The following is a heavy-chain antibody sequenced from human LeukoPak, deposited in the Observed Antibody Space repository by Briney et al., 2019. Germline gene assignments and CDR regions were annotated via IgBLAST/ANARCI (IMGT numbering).Heavy chain of an antibody. CDR2: IKQDGSEK. Sequence: GGSLRLSCAASGFTFDDYGMSWVRQAPGKGLEWVANIKQDGSEKYYVDSVKGRFTISRDNAKNSLYLQMNSLRAEDTAVYYCARAPDYDDAFDIWGQGTMVTVSS. J-gene: IGHJ3*02. CDR3: ARAPDYDDAFDI. CDR1: GFTFDDYG. V-gene: IGHV3-7*01. D-gene: IGHD3-22*01.